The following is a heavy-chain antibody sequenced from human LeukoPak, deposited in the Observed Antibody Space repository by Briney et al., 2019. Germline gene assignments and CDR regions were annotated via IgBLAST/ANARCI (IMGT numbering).Heavy chain of an antibody. Sequence: GESLKISCKGSGYSFTRYWIGWVRQMPGKGLEWMGIIYPGDSDTRYSPSFQGQVTISADKSISTAYLQWSSLKASDTAIYYCVRRIYYGSGADYGMDVWGQGTTVTVSS. V-gene: IGHV5-51*01. CDR2: IYPGDSDT. CDR1: GYSFTRYW. J-gene: IGHJ6*02. CDR3: VRRIYYGSGADYGMDV. D-gene: IGHD3-10*01.